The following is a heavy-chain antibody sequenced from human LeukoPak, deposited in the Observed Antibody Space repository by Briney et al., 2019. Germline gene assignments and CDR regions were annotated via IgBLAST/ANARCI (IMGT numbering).Heavy chain of an antibody. D-gene: IGHD1-1*01. V-gene: IGHV1-69*13. Sequence: GASVKVSCKASGGTFISYAISWVRQAPGRGLEWMGGIIPIFGTANYAQKFQGRGTITADESTSTAYMELSSLRSEDTAVYYCARMNYPYDWNDGEPDFDYWGQGTLVTVSS. CDR3: ARMNYPYDWNDGEPDFDY. J-gene: IGHJ4*02. CDR1: GGTFISYA. CDR2: IIPIFGTA.